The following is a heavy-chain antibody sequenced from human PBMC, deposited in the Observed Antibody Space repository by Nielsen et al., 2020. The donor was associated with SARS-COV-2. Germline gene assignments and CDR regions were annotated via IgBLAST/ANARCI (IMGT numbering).Heavy chain of an antibody. J-gene: IGHJ4*02. CDR3: ARFSGAGVDY. D-gene: IGHD7-27*01. CDR1: GGSISSGGYY. Sequence: SETLSLTCTVSGGSISSGGYYWSWIRQHPGKGLEWIGYIYYSGSTYYNPSLKSRVTISVDTSKNQFSLKLSSVTAADTAVYYCARFSGAGVDYWGQGTLVTVSS. V-gene: IGHV4-31*03. CDR2: IYYSGST.